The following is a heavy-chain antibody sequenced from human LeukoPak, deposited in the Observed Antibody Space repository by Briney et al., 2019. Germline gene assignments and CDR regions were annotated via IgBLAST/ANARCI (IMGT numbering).Heavy chain of an antibody. CDR1: GFTFGDYA. Sequence: GGSLRLSCTASGFTFGDYAMSWFRQAPGKGLEWVGFIRSKAYGGTTEYAASVKGRFTISRDNSKNTLYLQMNSLRAEDTAVYYCAKTYDFWSGYFLYWGQGTLVTVSS. D-gene: IGHD3-3*01. J-gene: IGHJ4*02. CDR2: IRSKAYGGTT. CDR3: AKTYDFWSGYFLY. V-gene: IGHV3-49*03.